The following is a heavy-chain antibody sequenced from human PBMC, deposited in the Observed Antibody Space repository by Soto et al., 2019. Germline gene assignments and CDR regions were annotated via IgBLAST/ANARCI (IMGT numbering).Heavy chain of an antibody. J-gene: IGHJ4*02. Sequence: EVQLVESGGGLVKPGGSLRLSCAASGFTFSSYSMNWVRQAPGKGLEWVSSISSSSSYIYYADSVKGRFTISRDNAKNSLYLQMNSLRAEDTAVYYCARDDSVVSRPGAAVCCWGQGTLVTVSS. D-gene: IGHD2-15*01. CDR2: ISSSSSYI. CDR1: GFTFSSYS. V-gene: IGHV3-21*01. CDR3: ARDDSVVSRPGAAVCC.